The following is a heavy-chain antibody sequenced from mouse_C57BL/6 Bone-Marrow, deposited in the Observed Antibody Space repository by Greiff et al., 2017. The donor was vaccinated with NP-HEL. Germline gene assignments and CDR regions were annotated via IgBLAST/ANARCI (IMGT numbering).Heavy chain of an antibody. V-gene: IGHV1-5*01. CDR1: GYTFTSYW. D-gene: IGHD1-1*01. CDR2: IYPGNSDT. J-gene: IGHJ1*03. Sequence: VQLQQSGTVLARPGASVKMSCKTSGYTFTSYWMHWVKQRPGQGLEWIGAIYPGNSDTSYNQKFKGKAKLTAVTSASTAYMELSSLTNEDSAVYYCTRGRDYSGSSYWYFDVWGTGTTVTVSS. CDR3: TRGRDYSGSSYWYFDV.